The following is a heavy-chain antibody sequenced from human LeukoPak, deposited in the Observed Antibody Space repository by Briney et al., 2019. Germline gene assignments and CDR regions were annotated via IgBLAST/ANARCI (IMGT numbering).Heavy chain of an antibody. CDR1: GYSFTSYW. J-gene: IGHJ4*02. V-gene: IGHV5-10-1*01. CDR2: IDPSDSYI. Sequence: GESLKISCKGSGYSFTSYWISWVRQMPGEGLEWMGRIDPSDSYINYSPSFQGHVTISADKSISTAYLQWSSLKASDTAMYYCARRELTPKRFFDFWGQGTLVTVSS. CDR3: ARRELTPKRFFDF. D-gene: IGHD4-23*01.